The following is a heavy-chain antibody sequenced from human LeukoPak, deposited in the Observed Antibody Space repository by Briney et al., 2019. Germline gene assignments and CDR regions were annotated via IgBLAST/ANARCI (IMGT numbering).Heavy chain of an antibody. D-gene: IGHD3-10*01. CDR3: ARQLYVSGSYYAPMDV. J-gene: IGHJ6*03. CDR1: GYSISSGYY. Sequence: SETLSLTCTVSGYSISSGYYWGWIRQPPGKGLEWIGSIYHSGSSYYNPSLKSRVTISVDTSKNHFSLKLSSVTAADTAVYFCARQLYVSGSYYAPMDVWGKGTTVTISS. CDR2: IYHSGSS. V-gene: IGHV4-38-2*02.